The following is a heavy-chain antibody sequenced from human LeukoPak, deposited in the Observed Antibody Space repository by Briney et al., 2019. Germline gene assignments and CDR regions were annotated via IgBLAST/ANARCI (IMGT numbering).Heavy chain of an antibody. J-gene: IGHJ6*02. CDR2: ISSSSSYI. V-gene: IGHV3-21*01. D-gene: IGHD2-15*01. CDR1: GFTFSSYS. Sequence: GGSLRLSCAASGFTFSSYSMNWVRQAPGKGLEWVSSISSSSSYIYYADSVKGRFTISRDNAKNSLYLQMNSLRAEDTAVYYCARDGPREGGCSGGSCYYYYYGMDIWGQGTTVTVSS. CDR3: ARDGPREGGCSGGSCYYYYYGMDI.